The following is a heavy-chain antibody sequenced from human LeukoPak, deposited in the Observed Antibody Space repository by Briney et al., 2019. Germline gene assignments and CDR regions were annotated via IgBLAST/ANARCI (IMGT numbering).Heavy chain of an antibody. D-gene: IGHD2-21*01. Sequence: ETLSLTCTVSGGSISGYFGSFIRQPPGKGLEWIGYINYSGATLYSPSFKSRVTMSVDTSKNQFSLRLASVTAADTAVYYCARHDFVAYFQRAMDVWGQGTTVTVSS. CDR2: INYSGAT. CDR3: ARHDFVAYFQRAMDV. V-gene: IGHV4-59*08. CDR1: GGSISGYF. J-gene: IGHJ6*02.